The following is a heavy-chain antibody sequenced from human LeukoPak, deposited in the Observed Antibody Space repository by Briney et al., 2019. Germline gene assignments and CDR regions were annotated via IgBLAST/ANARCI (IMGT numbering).Heavy chain of an antibody. D-gene: IGHD5-24*01. CDR2: ISGNGGNT. J-gene: IGHJ4*02. CDR3: AKVGRWLQYFDY. Sequence: GGPLRLSCAASGFTFNSYSMHWVRQAPGKGLEWVSAISGNGGNTYYSDSVKGRFTISRDNSKNTLYVQVNSLRAEDTAIYYCAKVGRWLQYFDYWGLGTLVTVSS. CDR1: GFTFNSYS. V-gene: IGHV3-23*01.